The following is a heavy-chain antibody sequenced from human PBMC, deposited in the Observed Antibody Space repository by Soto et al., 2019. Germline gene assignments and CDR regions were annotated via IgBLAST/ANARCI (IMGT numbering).Heavy chain of an antibody. V-gene: IGHV1-69*13. J-gene: IGHJ3*02. D-gene: IGHD6-13*01. CDR3: ASGYSSSWSQIGAFDI. Sequence: SVKVSCKASGGTFSSYAISWVRQAPGQGLEWMGGIIPIFGTANYAQKFQGRVTITADESTSTAYMELSSLRSEDTAVYYCASGYSSSWSQIGAFDIWGQGTTVTVSS. CDR1: GGTFSSYA. CDR2: IIPIFGTA.